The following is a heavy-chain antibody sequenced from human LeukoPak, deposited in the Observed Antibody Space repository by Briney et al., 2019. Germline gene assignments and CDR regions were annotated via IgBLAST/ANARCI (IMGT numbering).Heavy chain of an antibody. Sequence: GASVKVSCKASGYTFTGYYIHWVRQAPGQGLEWMGWINPNSGGTNYAQKFQRRVTMTRDTSISTAYMELSSLRSDDTAVYYCARDLHTPSGTTSWGQGTLVTVSS. CDR2: INPNSGGT. CDR1: GYTFTGYY. V-gene: IGHV1-2*02. D-gene: IGHD1-1*01. J-gene: IGHJ5*02. CDR3: ARDLHTPSGTTS.